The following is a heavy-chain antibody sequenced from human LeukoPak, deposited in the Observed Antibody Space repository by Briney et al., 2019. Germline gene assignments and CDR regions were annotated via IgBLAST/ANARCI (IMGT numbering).Heavy chain of an antibody. CDR2: IKQDGSEK. CDR3: ARVRSAYGSGIFDY. D-gene: IGHD3-10*01. J-gene: IGHJ4*02. Sequence: PGGSLRLSCAASGFTFSSYWMSWVRQAPGKGLEWVANIKQDGSEKYYVDSVEGRFTISRDNAKNSLYLQMNSLRAEDTAVYYCARVRSAYGSGIFDYWGQGTLVTVSS. V-gene: IGHV3-7*01. CDR1: GFTFSSYW.